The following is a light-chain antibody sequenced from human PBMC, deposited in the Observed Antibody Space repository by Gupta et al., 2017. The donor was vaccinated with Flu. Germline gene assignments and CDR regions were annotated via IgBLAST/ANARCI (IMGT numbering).Light chain of an antibody. J-gene: IGKJ3*01. Sequence: KSSQSVLNSSNNKNYLAWYQQKPGQPPKLLLYWASTRESGVPDRFSGSGSGTDFTLTTSSLQAEDVAVYHCQQYYTDTPRTFGPGTKVDIK. CDR2: WAS. CDR1: QSVLNSSNNKNY. CDR3: QQYYTDTPRT. V-gene: IGKV4-1*01.